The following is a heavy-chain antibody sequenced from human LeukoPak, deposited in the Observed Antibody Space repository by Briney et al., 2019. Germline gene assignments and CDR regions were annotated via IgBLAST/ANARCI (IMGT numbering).Heavy chain of an antibody. CDR3: ARPRYYGSGSYYRGHYFDY. CDR2: INPSGGRT. J-gene: IGHJ4*02. D-gene: IGHD3-10*01. V-gene: IGHV1-46*01. CDR1: GYPFTSYH. Sequence: ASVTVSCKASGYPFTSYHLHWVRQAPGQGLEWMGFINPSGGRTNFTPKFQGRATLTRDMSTSTVYMNLSSLRSEDTAVYYCARPRYYGSGSYYRGHYFDYWGQGTLVTVSS.